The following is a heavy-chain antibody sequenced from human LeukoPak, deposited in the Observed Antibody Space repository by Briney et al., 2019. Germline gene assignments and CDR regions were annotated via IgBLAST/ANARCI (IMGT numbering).Heavy chain of an antibody. D-gene: IGHD5-12*01. CDR3: AKDLRQYSPSRAFDP. V-gene: IGHV3-43*02. CDR1: GFKFDDYA. J-gene: IGHJ5*02. Sequence: GGSLRLSCAASGFKFDDYAMHWVRQLPGKGLEWVSLISEDGVSTHSADSVKGRFTISRDNSKNSLYLQMNSLRTEDTALYYCAKDLRQYSPSRAFDPWGQGALVTVSS. CDR2: ISEDGVST.